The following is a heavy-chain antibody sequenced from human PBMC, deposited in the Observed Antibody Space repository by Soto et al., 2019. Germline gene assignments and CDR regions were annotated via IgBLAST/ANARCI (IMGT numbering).Heavy chain of an antibody. V-gene: IGHV4-39*01. J-gene: IGHJ4*02. D-gene: IGHD3-9*01. CDR1: GGSVSSSSYY. CDR2: VYYSGST. CDR3: GRLEGLATISYYFVY. Sequence: QLQLQESGPGLVKPSETLSLTCTVSGGSVSSSSYYWGWVRQPPGKGLEWIGSVYYSGSTYYNPSLGSRGTLPVDKSQRQSARMLMSLSAADSAVYFCGRLEGLATISYYFVYWGQGALVTVSS.